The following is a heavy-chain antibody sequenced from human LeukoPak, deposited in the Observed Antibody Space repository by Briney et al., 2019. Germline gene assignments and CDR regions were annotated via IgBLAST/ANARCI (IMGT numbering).Heavy chain of an antibody. D-gene: IGHD3-3*01. Sequence: GGSLRLSCAVSGFTFSSYAMHWVRQAPGKGLEWVAVILHDGSNEYYADSVKGRFTISRDNSKNTLYLQMNSLRAEGTAVYYCAKEAAHDDFWSGYDYWGQGTLVTVSS. CDR1: GFTFSSYA. CDR2: ILHDGSNE. V-gene: IGHV3-30-3*01. CDR3: AKEAAHDDFWSGYDY. J-gene: IGHJ4*02.